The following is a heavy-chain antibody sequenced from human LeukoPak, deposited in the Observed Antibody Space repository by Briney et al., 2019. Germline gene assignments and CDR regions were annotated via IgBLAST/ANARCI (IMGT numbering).Heavy chain of an antibody. CDR3: VREGNELLSKDFDY. CDR1: GFTFTGYY. D-gene: IGHD2-21*02. J-gene: IGHJ4*02. Sequence: ASVKVSCKASGFTFTGYYIHWVRQAPGQGPEWMGYINPHSGGTNSPQKFQGRVTLTTDTSISAAYMELSSLISDDTAMYYCVREGNELLSKDFDYWGQGTLVAVSS. CDR2: INPHSGGT. V-gene: IGHV1-2*02.